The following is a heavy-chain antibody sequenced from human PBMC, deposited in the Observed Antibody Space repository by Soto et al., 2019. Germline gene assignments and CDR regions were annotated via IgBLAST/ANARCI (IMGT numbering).Heavy chain of an antibody. CDR3: ARHGSY. V-gene: IGHV4-39*01. J-gene: IGHJ1*01. CDR2: IYFNGNT. D-gene: IGHD5-12*01. Sequence: QLQLPESGPGLVKPSETLFLTCNVSGVSITVNRYYWGWIRQPPVQGREWFGTIYFNGNTFYNPSLKSRLTISVDKSKNQISLRLTSVPAADTAVYYSARHGSYWGQATLVAVSS. CDR1: GVSITVNRYY.